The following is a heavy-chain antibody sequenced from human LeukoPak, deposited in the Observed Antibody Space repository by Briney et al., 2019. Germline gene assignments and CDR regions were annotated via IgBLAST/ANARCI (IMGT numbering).Heavy chain of an antibody. J-gene: IGHJ6*02. D-gene: IGHD1-1*01. V-gene: IGHV4-39*01. CDR3: ARGQLALYYYNGLDV. CDR1: GDSISSSNYY. Sequence: SETLSLTCTVSGDSISSSNYYWGWIRQPPGKGLEWIGSISYRGNTYYSSSLKSRVTISVDMSKNPFSLRLSSLTAADRAVYYCARGQLALYYYNGLDVWGQGTTVTVSS. CDR2: ISYRGNT.